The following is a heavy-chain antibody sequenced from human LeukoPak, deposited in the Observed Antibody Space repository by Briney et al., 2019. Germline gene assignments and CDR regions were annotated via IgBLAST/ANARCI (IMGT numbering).Heavy chain of an antibody. CDR2: IYSGGST. D-gene: IGHD6-13*01. J-gene: IGHJ4*02. Sequence: PGGSLRLSCAASGFTVSSNYMSWVRQAPGKGLEWVSVIYSGGSTYYADSVKGRFTISRDNSKNTLYLQMNSLRAEDTAVYYCARASQIAAAGIFDYWGQGTLVTVSS. CDR3: ARASQIAAAGIFDY. CDR1: GFTVSSNY. V-gene: IGHV3-66*01.